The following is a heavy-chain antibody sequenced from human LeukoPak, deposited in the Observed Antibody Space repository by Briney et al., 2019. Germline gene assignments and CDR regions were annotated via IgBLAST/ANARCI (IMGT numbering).Heavy chain of an antibody. V-gene: IGHV4-61*02. Sequence: PSETLSLTCTVSGGSISSGDYYWSWIRQPAGKGLEWLGRIYTSGGTNYNPSLKSRVTISVDTSKNQFSLKLSSVTAADTAVYYCASAVVLMVYGWAFDVWGRGTMVTVSS. CDR1: GGSISSGDYY. CDR2: IYTSGGT. D-gene: IGHD2-8*01. CDR3: ASAVVLMVYGWAFDV. J-gene: IGHJ3*01.